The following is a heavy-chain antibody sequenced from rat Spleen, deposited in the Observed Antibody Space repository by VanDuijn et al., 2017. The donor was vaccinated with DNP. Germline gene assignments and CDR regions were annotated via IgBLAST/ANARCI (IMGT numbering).Heavy chain of an antibody. CDR2: ISYEGSGT. D-gene: IGHD1-11*01. CDR1: GFTFSDYY. J-gene: IGHJ2*01. Sequence: EVQLVESGGGLVQPGNSLKLSCAASGFTFSDYYMAWVRQAPRRGLEWVASISYEGSGTYYGDSVKGRFTISRENAKSTLYLQMNSLRSEDTATYYCTRHGTTISTDYFDYWGQGVMVTVSS. V-gene: IGHV5-22*01. CDR3: TRHGTTISTDYFDY.